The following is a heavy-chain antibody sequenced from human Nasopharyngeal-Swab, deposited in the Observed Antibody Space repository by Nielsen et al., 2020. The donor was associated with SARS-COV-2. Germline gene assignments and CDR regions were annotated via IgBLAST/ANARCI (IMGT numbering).Heavy chain of an antibody. D-gene: IGHD3-3*01. CDR3: ARLSNYDFWSGYYAYMDV. CDR1: GYTFTSYD. V-gene: IGHV1-8*01. J-gene: IGHJ6*03. CDR2: MNPNSGNT. Sequence: ASVKVSCKASGYTFTSYDINWVRQATGQGLEWMGWMNPNSGNTGYAQKFQGRVTMTRNTSISTAYMELSSLRSEDTAVYYCARLSNYDFWSGYYAYMDVWGKGTTVHRLL.